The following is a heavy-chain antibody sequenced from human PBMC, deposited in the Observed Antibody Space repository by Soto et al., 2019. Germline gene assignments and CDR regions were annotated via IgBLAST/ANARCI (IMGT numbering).Heavy chain of an antibody. V-gene: IGHV6-1*01. J-gene: IGHJ6*03. CDR2: TYYRSKWYN. CDR1: GDSVSSNSAA. D-gene: IGHD6-6*01. CDR3: AREGHGYSSSSRYYYYYMDV. Sequence: QVQLQQSGPGLVKPSQTLSLTCAISGDSVSSNSAAWNWIRQSPSRGLEWLGRTYYRSKWYNDYAVSVKSRITINPATSKNQFSLQLNSVTPEDTAVYYCAREGHGYSSSSRYYYYYMDVWGKGTTVTVSS.